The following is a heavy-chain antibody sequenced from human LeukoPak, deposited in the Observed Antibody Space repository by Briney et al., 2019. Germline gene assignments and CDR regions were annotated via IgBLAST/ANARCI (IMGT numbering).Heavy chain of an antibody. CDR1: GFTFSDYY. CDR2: ISYDGSNK. CDR3: AREAMVSIYYYYYGMDV. D-gene: IGHD5-18*01. V-gene: IGHV3-30-3*01. Sequence: GGSLRLSCAASGFTFSDYYMSWIRQAPGKGLEWVAVISYDGSNKYYADSVKGRFTISRDNSKNTLYLQMNSLRAEDTAVYYCAREAMVSIYYYYYGMDVWGQGTTVTVSS. J-gene: IGHJ6*02.